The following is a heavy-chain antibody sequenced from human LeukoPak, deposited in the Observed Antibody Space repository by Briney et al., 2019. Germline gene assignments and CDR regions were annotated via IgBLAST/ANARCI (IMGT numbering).Heavy chain of an antibody. J-gene: IGHJ4*02. CDR2: IKSKTDGGTT. Sequence: PGGSLRLSCAASGFTFSNAWMSWVRQAPGKGLEWVGRIKSKTDGGTTDYAAPVKGRFTISRDDSKNTLYLQMNSLKTEDTAVYYCTTDCITVIHRSPLDYWGQGTLVTVSS. D-gene: IGHD3-22*01. V-gene: IGHV3-15*01. CDR3: TTDCITVIHRSPLDY. CDR1: GFTFSNAW.